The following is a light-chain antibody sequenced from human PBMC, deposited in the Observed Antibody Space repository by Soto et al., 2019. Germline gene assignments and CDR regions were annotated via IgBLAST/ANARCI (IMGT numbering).Light chain of an antibody. CDR1: QSINSE. CDR3: QQGHNWPLT. CDR2: GAS. V-gene: IGKV3-15*01. J-gene: IGKJ2*01. Sequence: EIVMTQSPATLSLSPGERAALSCRASQSINSELAWYQQKPGQPPRLLIYGASTRATGVPARFTGSESGSAFSLTISGLPSEDFAFYYCQQGHNWPLTFGQGARLEI.